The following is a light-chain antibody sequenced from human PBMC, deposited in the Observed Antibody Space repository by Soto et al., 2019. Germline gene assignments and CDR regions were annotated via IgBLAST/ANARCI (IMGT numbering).Light chain of an antibody. CDR1: KLGAKY. Sequence: SSELTQPPSVSVSPGQTASITCSGDKLGAKYACWYRQKPGQSPVLVIYQDSKRPSGIPERFSGSNSGDTATLTISGTQAMDEADYYCQAWDSSTVVFGGGTKVTVL. V-gene: IGLV3-1*01. CDR2: QDS. CDR3: QAWDSSTVV. J-gene: IGLJ2*01.